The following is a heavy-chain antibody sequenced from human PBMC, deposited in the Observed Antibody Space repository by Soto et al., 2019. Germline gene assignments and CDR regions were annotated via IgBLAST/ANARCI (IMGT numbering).Heavy chain of an antibody. V-gene: IGHV4-30-4*01. CDR3: ARGQYSSGWPNWFDP. CDR1: GGSISSGDYY. CDR2: IYYSGST. Sequence: QVQLQESGPGLVKPSQTLSLTCTVSGGSISSGDYYWSWIRQPPGKGLEWIGYIYYSGSTYYNPSLKSRVTISVDTSKNQFALKLSSVTAADTAVYYCARGQYSSGWPNWFDPWGQGTLVTVSS. J-gene: IGHJ5*02. D-gene: IGHD6-19*01.